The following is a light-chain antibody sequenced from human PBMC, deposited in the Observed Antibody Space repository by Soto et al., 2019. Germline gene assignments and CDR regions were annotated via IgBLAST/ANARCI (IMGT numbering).Light chain of an antibody. CDR1: GSDVGDSSH. J-gene: IGLJ3*02. CDR2: EVN. V-gene: IGLV2-11*01. Sequence: QSALTQPRSVSGSPGQSVTISCTATGSDVGDSSHVSWYQLHPGKAPKLMIYEVNNRPSGVPDRFSGSKSGSTASLTISGLQAEDEAEYYFCLIPGSLTWLFGGGTKLTVL. CDR3: CLIPGSLTWL.